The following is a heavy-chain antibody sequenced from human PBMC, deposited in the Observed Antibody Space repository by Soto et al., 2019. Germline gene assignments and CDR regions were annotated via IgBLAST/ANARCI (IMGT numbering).Heavy chain of an antibody. D-gene: IGHD6-13*01. J-gene: IGHJ5*01. CDR2: IDPSDSYT. CDR3: ARRHSSSSAFDL. Sequence: GESLKISCKGSGYSFTSYWISWVRQMPGKGQEWMGRIDPSDSYTNYSPSFQGHVTISADKSISTAYLQWSSLKASDTAMYYCARRHSSSSAFDLWGQGSVVSVSS. V-gene: IGHV5-10-1*01. CDR1: GYSFTSYW.